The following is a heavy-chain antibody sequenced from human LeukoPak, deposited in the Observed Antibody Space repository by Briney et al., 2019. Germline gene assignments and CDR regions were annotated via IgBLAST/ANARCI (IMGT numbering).Heavy chain of an antibody. V-gene: IGHV3-33*01. J-gene: IGHJ6*02. Sequence: GRSLRLSCAASGFTFSSYGMHWVRQAPGKGLEWVAVIWYDGSNKYYADSVKGRFTISRENSKNTLYLQMNSLRAEDTAVYYCARAGGYCSSTSCPYYYYYGMDVWGQGTTVTVSS. CDR3: ARAGGYCSSTSCPYYYYYGMDV. CDR2: IWYDGSNK. D-gene: IGHD2-2*01. CDR1: GFTFSSYG.